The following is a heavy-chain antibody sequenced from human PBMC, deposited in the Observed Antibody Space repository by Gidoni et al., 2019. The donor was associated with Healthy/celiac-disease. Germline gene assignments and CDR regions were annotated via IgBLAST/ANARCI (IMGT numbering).Heavy chain of an antibody. CDR1: GYSFTNYW. CDR2: IYPGDSDT. D-gene: IGHD5-12*01. CDR3: ARQREYSGYDAWYYYGMDV. V-gene: IGHV5-51*01. J-gene: IGHJ6*02. Sequence: EVQLVQSGAEVKKPGESLKISCKGSGYSFTNYWIGWVRQMPGKGLEWMGIIYPGDSDTRYSPSFQGQVTISADKSISTAYLQWSSLKASDTAMYYCARQREYSGYDAWYYYGMDVWGQGTTVTVSS.